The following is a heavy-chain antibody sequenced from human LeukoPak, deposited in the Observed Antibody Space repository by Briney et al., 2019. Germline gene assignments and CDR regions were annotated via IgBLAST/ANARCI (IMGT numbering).Heavy chain of an antibody. Sequence: ASVKVSCKASGYTFTGYYMHWVRQAPGQGLEWMGGIIPIFGTANYAQKFQGRVTITADESTSTAYMELSSLRSEDTAVYYCARDQITMIVVHYYYGMDVWGQGTTVTVSS. CDR2: IIPIFGTA. J-gene: IGHJ6*02. CDR3: ARDQITMIVVHYYYGMDV. D-gene: IGHD3-22*01. CDR1: GYTFTGYY. V-gene: IGHV1-69*13.